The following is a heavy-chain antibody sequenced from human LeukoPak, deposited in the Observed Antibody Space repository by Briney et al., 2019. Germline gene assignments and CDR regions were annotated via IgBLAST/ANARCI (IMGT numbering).Heavy chain of an antibody. CDR1: EYSFTSYW. Sequence: GESLKISCKGSEYSFTSYWIGWVRQMPGKGLEWRGIIYPGDSDTRYSPSFQGQVTISADKSISTAYLQWSSLKASDTAMYYCARRSDRHFDYWGQGTLVAVSS. V-gene: IGHV5-51*01. CDR2: IYPGDSDT. J-gene: IGHJ4*02. CDR3: ARRSDRHFDY. D-gene: IGHD2-15*01.